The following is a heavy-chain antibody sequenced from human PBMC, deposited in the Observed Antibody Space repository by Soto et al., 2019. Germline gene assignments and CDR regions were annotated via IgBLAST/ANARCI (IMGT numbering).Heavy chain of an antibody. J-gene: IGHJ5*01. CDR3: AREEAVRLERRFDS. Sequence: ASETLSLTCTVYGGSISSGGYSWNWIRQHPGKGLEWIGYIYYSGSTYYNPSLKSRLTISIDTSENLFSLKLSSVTAADTAVYFCAREEAVRLERRFDSWGQGTLVTVSS. CDR2: IYYSGST. D-gene: IGHD6-6*01. V-gene: IGHV4-31*03. CDR1: GGSISSGGYS.